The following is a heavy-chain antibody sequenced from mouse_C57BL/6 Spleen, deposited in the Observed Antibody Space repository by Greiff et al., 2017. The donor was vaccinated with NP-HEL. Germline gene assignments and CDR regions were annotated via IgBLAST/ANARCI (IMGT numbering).Heavy chain of an antibody. CDR3: ARAPAHYYGSSYFDY. CDR2: IYPGDGDT. Sequence: QVQLKQSGPELVKPGASVKISCKASGYAFSSSWMNWVKQRPGKGLEWIGRIYPGDGDTNYNGKFKGKATLTADKSSSTAYMQLSSLTSEDSAVYFCARAPAHYYGSSYFDYWGQGTTLTVSS. V-gene: IGHV1-82*01. D-gene: IGHD1-1*01. CDR1: GYAFSSSW. J-gene: IGHJ2*01.